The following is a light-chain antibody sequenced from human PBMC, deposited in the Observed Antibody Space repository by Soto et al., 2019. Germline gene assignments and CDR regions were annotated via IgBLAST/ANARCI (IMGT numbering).Light chain of an antibody. V-gene: IGKV3-11*01. Sequence: EIVLTQSPATLSLSPGERATLSCRASQSISSHLAWYQQKPGQAPRLVMYDASNRATGIPARFSGSGSGTDFTLTISSLEPEDFAVYYWPQRVNWPLTFSGGTKVEIK. J-gene: IGKJ4*01. CDR3: PQRVNWPLT. CDR1: QSISSH. CDR2: DAS.